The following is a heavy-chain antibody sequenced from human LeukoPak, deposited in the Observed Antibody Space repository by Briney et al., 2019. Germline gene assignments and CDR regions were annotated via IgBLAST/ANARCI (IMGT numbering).Heavy chain of an antibody. CDR1: GSTFTSSA. D-gene: IGHD3-16*01. Sequence: SVKVSCKASGSTFTSSAMQWVRQARGQRLEWIGWIVVGSGSTKYAQEFQERVTITRDMSTSTAYMELSSLRSEDTAVYYCAASAPSWRSIFDDWGQGTLVTVSS. V-gene: IGHV1-58*02. CDR2: IVVGSGST. CDR3: AASAPSWRSIFDD. J-gene: IGHJ4*02.